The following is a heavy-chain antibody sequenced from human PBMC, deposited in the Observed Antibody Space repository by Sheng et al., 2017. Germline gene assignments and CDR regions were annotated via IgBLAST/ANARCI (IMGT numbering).Heavy chain of an antibody. CDR2: IYTSGST. CDR1: GGSISSGSYY. D-gene: IGHD3-10*01. Sequence: QVQLQESGPGLVKPSQTLSLTCTVSGGSISSGSYYWSWIRQPAGKGLEWIGRIYTSGSTNYNPSLKSRVTISVDTSKNQFSLKLSSVTAADTAVYYCAYGPNYYGSGSYFGEYYYYYYMDVWGQGTTVTV. V-gene: IGHV4-61*02. CDR3: AYGPNYYGSGSYFGEYYYYYYMDV. J-gene: IGHJ6*03.